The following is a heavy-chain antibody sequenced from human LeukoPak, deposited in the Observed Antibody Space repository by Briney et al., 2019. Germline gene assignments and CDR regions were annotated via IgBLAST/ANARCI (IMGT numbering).Heavy chain of an antibody. CDR1: GFAFSSYD. V-gene: IGHV3-48*02. CDR3: ARGYFPPPNGMDV. Sequence: GGSLRLSCAASGFAFSSYDINWVRQAPGKGLEWVSYISRDSSTIYYADSVKGRFTISRDNAGNSLYLQMNSLRDEDTAVYYCARGYFPPPNGMDVWGQGATVTVSS. D-gene: IGHD2-15*01. J-gene: IGHJ6*02. CDR2: ISRDSSTI.